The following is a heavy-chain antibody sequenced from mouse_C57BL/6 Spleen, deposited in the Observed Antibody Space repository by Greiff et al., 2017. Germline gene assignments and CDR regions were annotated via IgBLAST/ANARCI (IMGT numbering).Heavy chain of an antibody. CDR3: ARGDSITTAYYYAMDY. CDR2: IDPSDSYT. D-gene: IGHD1-1*01. Sequence: QVQLQQPGAELVKPGASVKLSCKASGYTFTSYWMQWVKQRPGQGLEWIGEIDPSDSYTNYNQKFKGKATLTVDTSSSTAYMQLSSLTSEDSAVYFCARGDSITTAYYYAMDYWGQGTSVTVSS. CDR1: GYTFTSYW. V-gene: IGHV1-50*01. J-gene: IGHJ4*01.